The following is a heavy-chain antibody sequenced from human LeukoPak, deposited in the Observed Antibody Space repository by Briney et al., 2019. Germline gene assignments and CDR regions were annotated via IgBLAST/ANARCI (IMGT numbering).Heavy chain of an antibody. CDR2: IYPGDSDT. CDR1: GYSFTSYW. Sequence: GESLKISCKGSGYSFTSYWIGCVRQMPGKGLEWKGIIYPGDSDTRYSPSFQGQVTISADKSISTAYLQWSSLKASDTAMYYCARTEGPYYDFWSGYWHPFDYWGQGTPVTVSS. J-gene: IGHJ4*02. CDR3: ARTEGPYYDFWSGYWHPFDY. V-gene: IGHV5-51*01. D-gene: IGHD3-3*01.